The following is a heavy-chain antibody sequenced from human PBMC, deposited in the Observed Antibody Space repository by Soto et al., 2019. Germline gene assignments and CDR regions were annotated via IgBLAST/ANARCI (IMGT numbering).Heavy chain of an antibody. CDR1: GFTFSSYA. Sequence: QVQLVESGGGVVQPGRSLRLSCAASGFTFSSYAMHWVRQAPGKGLEWVAVISYDGSNKYYADSVKGRFTISRDNSRNTLYLQMNSMRAEETAVYYCARDPGGTDFAEGPYYFDYWCQGTLVTVSS. J-gene: IGHJ4*02. CDR2: ISYDGSNK. D-gene: IGHD3-3*01. V-gene: IGHV3-30-3*01. CDR3: ARDPGGTDFAEGPYYFDY.